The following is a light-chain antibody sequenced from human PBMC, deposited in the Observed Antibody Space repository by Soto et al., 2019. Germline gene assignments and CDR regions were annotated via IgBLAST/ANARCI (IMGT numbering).Light chain of an antibody. CDR3: SSLVSGSTLV. J-gene: IGLJ2*01. CDR2: DVS. CDR1: SSDIGAYNR. V-gene: IGLV2-14*03. Sequence: QSVLTQPASVSGSPGQSITISCTGTSSDIGAYNRVSWYQQHPGKAPKLMIYDVSNRPSGVSDRFSGSKSCNTASLTISGLQAEYVADYHCSSLVSGSTLVFGGGTKLTVL.